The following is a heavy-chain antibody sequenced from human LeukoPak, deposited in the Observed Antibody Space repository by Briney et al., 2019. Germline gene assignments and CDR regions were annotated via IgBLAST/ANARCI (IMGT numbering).Heavy chain of an antibody. CDR3: ARASYYYDSSGFYYTPFDY. Sequence: PSETLSLTCAVSGGSISSGGYSWSWIRQPPGKGLEWIGYIYYSGSTNYNPSLKSRVTISVDTSKNQFSLKLSSVTAADTAVYYCARASYYYDSSGFYYTPFDYWGQGTLVTVSS. CDR1: GGSISSGGYS. CDR2: IYYSGST. V-gene: IGHV4-61*08. D-gene: IGHD3-22*01. J-gene: IGHJ4*02.